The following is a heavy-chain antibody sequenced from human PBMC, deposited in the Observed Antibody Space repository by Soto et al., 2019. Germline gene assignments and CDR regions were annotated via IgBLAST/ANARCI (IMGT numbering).Heavy chain of an antibody. Sequence: QVHLQESGPGLVKPSETLSLTCTVSGGSISSYYWSWIRQPPGKGLEWIGYIYYNGTTTYNPSIKSRVPISVDSSKNQFSLNLTSVSAADTAVYYCARLGGFYQSLDSWGQGTLVTVSS. CDR1: GGSISSYY. V-gene: IGHV4-59*08. J-gene: IGHJ5*01. D-gene: IGHD3-22*01. CDR2: IYYNGTT. CDR3: ARLGGFYQSLDS.